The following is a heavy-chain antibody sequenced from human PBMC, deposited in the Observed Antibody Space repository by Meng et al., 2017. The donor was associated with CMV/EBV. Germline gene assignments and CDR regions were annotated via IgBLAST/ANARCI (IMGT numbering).Heavy chain of an antibody. CDR2: INPSGGST. V-gene: IGHV1-46*01. Sequence: QLLQYGAEVKKPCASVEVSCKASGYTFTSYYMHWVRQAPGQGLDVMGIINPSGGSTSYAQKFQGRVTMTRDTSTSTVYMELSSLRSEDTAVYYCAEGDYGDAQVWGQGTLVTVSS. J-gene: IGHJ4*02. CDR3: AEGDYGDAQV. CDR1: GYTFTSYY. D-gene: IGHD4-17*01.